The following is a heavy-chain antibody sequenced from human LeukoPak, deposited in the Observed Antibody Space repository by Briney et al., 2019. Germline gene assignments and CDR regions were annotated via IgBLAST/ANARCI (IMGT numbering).Heavy chain of an antibody. Sequence: PGGSLRLSCAASGFTFSSYGMHWVRQAPGKGLEWVAVIWYDGSNKYYADSVKGRFTISRDNSKNTLYLQMNSLRAEDTAVYYCARDLWYYDSSGYYPGYWGQGTLVTVSS. J-gene: IGHJ4*02. D-gene: IGHD3-22*01. CDR3: ARDLWYYDSSGYYPGY. CDR1: GFTFSSYG. CDR2: IWYDGSNK. V-gene: IGHV3-33*01.